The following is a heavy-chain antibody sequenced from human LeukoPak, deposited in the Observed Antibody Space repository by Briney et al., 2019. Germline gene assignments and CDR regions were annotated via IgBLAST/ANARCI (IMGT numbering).Heavy chain of an antibody. CDR2: IRSKANSYAT. Sequence: GGSLRLSCAASGFTFSGSAMHWVRQASGKGLEWVGRIRSKANSYATAYAASVKGRFTISRDDSKNTAYLQMNSLKTEDTAVYYCTRQLGYCSSTSRLSWGQGTLVTVSS. CDR3: TRQLGYCSSTSRLS. D-gene: IGHD2-2*01. J-gene: IGHJ5*02. V-gene: IGHV3-73*01. CDR1: GFTFSGSA.